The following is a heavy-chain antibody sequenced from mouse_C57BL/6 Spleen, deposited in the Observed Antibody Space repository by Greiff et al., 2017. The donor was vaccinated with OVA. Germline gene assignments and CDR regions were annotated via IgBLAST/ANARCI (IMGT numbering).Heavy chain of an antibody. V-gene: IGHV1-54*01. Sequence: QVQLQQSGAELVRPGTSVKVSCKASGYAFTNYLIEWVKQRPGQGLEWIGVINPGSGGTNYNEKFKGKATLTADKSSSTAYMQLSSLTSEDSAVYFCARSWASYYFDYWGQGTTLTVSS. CDR1: GYAFTNYL. CDR2: INPGSGGT. J-gene: IGHJ2*01. D-gene: IGHD4-1*01. CDR3: ARSWASYYFDY.